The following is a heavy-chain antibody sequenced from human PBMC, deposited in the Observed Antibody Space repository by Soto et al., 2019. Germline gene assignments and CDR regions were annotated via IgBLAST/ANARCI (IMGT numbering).Heavy chain of an antibody. CDR2: ISSSSTI. V-gene: IGHV3-48*01. CDR3: ARDLRITMIVVVKKPDYYGMDV. D-gene: IGHD3-22*01. J-gene: IGHJ6*02. Sequence: GGSLRLSCAASGFTFSSYAMSWVRQAPGKGLGWVSAISSSSTIYYADSVKGRFTISRDNAKNSLYLQMNSLRAEDTAVYYCARDLRITMIVVVKKPDYYGMDVWGQGTTVTVSS. CDR1: GFTFSSYA.